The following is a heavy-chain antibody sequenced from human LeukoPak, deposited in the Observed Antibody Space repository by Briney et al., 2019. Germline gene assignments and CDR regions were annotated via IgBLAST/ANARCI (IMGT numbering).Heavy chain of an antibody. D-gene: IGHD2-2*01. V-gene: IGHV3-23*01. J-gene: IGHJ6*03. Sequence: GGSLRLSCAASGFTFSSYAMSWVRQAPGKGLEWVSAISGSGGSTYYADSVKGRFTISRDNSKNTLYLQMNSLRAEDTAVYYCAKSPCSSTSCYLDYYYYYMDVWGKGTTVTVSS. CDR3: AKSPCSSTSCYLDYYYYYMDV. CDR2: ISGSGGST. CDR1: GFTFSSYA.